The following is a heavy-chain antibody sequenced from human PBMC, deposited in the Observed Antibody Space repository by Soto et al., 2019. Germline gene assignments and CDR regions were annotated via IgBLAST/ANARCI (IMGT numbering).Heavy chain of an antibody. CDR3: ARGGDYGDYVWYGWFDP. V-gene: IGHV4-30-4*01. D-gene: IGHD4-17*01. Sequence: QVQLQESGPGLVKPSQTLSLTCTVSGGSISSGDYYWSWIRQPPGKGLEWIGYIYYSGSTYYNPSLKSRVTISVDTSKNQFSLKLSSVTAADTAVYYCARGGDYGDYVWYGWFDPWGQGTLVTVSS. CDR1: GGSISSGDYY. J-gene: IGHJ5*02. CDR2: IYYSGST.